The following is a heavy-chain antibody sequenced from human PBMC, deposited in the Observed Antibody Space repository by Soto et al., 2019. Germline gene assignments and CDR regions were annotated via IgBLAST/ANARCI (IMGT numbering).Heavy chain of an antibody. CDR1: GFTVNSNY. J-gene: IGHJ4*02. V-gene: IGHV3-53*01. Sequence: ELQVVESGGGLIHPGGSLRLSCGASGFTVNSNYMSWVRQAPGKGLEWVSVIYSGGDIYYADSVKGRFTISRDDSKNTVYLQMNSLRADDAAIYYCAKGKLQGLDFWGQGTLVSVSS. CDR3: AKGKLQGLDF. CDR2: IYSGGDI.